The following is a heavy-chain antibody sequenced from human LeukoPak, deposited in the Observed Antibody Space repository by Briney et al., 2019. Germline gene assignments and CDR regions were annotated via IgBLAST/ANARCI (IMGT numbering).Heavy chain of an antibody. CDR1: GFTFSSYA. J-gene: IGHJ6*03. CDR3: AREGAPYYYYMDV. Sequence: GGSLRLSCAASGFTFSSYAMHWVRQAPGKGLEWVAVISYDGSNKYYADSVKGRFTISRGNSKNTLYLQMNSLRAEDTAVYYCAREGAPYYYYMDVWGKGTTVTVSS. CDR2: ISYDGSNK. V-gene: IGHV3-30*04.